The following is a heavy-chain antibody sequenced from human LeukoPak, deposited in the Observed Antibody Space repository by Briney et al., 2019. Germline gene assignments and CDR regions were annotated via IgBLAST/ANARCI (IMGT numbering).Heavy chain of an antibody. V-gene: IGHV4-30-2*01. CDR3: ARSRHSSGWYVDGNWFDP. CDR1: GGSISSGGYS. J-gene: IGHJ5*02. D-gene: IGHD6-19*01. CDR2: INHSGST. Sequence: SQTLSLTCAVSGGSISSGGYSWSWIRQPPGKGLEWIGEINHSGSTNYNPSLKSRVTISVDTSKNQFSLKLSSVTAADTAVYYCARSRHSSGWYVDGNWFDPWGQGTLVTVSS.